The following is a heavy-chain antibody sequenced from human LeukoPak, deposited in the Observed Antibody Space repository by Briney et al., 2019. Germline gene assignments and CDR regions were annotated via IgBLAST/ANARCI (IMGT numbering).Heavy chain of an antibody. CDR1: GGSFSGYY. V-gene: IGHV4-34*01. CDR3: ARRVGSGWYKAYDY. Sequence: PSETLSLTCAVYGGSFSGYYWSWIRQPPGKGLEWIGEINHSGSTNYNPSLKSRVTISVDKSKNQFSLKLSSVTAADTAVYYCARRVGSGWYKAYDYWGQGTLVTVSS. D-gene: IGHD6-19*01. CDR2: INHSGST. J-gene: IGHJ4*02.